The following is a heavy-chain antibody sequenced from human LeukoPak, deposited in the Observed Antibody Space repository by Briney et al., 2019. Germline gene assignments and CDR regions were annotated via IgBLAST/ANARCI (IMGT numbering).Heavy chain of an antibody. J-gene: IGHJ6*03. V-gene: IGHV4-59*01. CDR3: ARDLGTPYYYMDV. Sequence: SETLSLTCTVSGGSISSYYWSWIRQPPGKGLEWIGYIYYSGSTNYSPSLKSRVTISVDTSKNQFSLKLSSVTAADTAVYYCARDLGTPYYYMDVWGKGTTVTVSS. CDR1: GGSISSYY. CDR2: IYYSGST. D-gene: IGHD7-27*01.